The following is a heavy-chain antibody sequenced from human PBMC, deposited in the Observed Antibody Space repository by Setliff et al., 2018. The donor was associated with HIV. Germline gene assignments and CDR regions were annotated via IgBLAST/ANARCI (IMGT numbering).Heavy chain of an antibody. D-gene: IGHD6-6*01. CDR3: GRWRSSSPDDF. Sequence: GGSLRLSCVDSGFTLSNYWMTWVRQAPGKGLEWVAKIKQDSTEKYYVDSVRGRFTISRDNAKNSLYLQMDSLGDEDTAVYYCGRWRSSSPDDFWGQGTLVTVSS. CDR1: GFTLSNYW. J-gene: IGHJ4*02. V-gene: IGHV3-7*01. CDR2: IKQDSTEK.